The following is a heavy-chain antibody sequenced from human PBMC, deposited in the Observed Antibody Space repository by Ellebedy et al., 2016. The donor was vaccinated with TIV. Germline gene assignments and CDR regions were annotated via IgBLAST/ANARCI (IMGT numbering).Heavy chain of an antibody. V-gene: IGHV3-7*01. J-gene: IGHJ3*01. CDR2: IKEDGSDM. CDR1: RFAFRTYW. CDR3: ARPGTKSAFDL. D-gene: IGHD1-7*01. Sequence: GESLKISCAASRFAFRTYWMSWVRQAPGKGLQWVATIKEDGSDMYCVDSVKGRFTISRDNARNSLDLQMNSLRVEDTAVYYCARPGTKSAFDLWGQGTVVTVSS.